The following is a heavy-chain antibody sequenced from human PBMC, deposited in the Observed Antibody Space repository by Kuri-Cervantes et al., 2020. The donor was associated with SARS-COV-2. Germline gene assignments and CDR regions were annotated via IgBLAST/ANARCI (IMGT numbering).Heavy chain of an antibody. J-gene: IGHJ4*02. CDR3: ALAVAGTRALRY. V-gene: IGHV1-46*03. CDR1: GYTFTSYC. D-gene: IGHD6-19*01. Sequence: ASVKVSCKASGYTFTSYCMHWVRQAPGQGLEWMGIINPSGGSTSYAQKFQGRVTMTTDTSTSTAYMELRSLRSDDTAVYYCALAVAGTRALRYWGQGTLVTVSS. CDR2: INPSGGST.